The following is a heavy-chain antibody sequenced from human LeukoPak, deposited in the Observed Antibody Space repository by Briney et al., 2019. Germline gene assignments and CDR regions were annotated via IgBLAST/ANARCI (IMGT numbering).Heavy chain of an antibody. CDR1: GYTFTSYA. CDR3: AREGAIAVAGTRDAFDI. Sequence: ASVKVSCKASGYTFTSYAMHWVRQAPGQRLEWMGWINAGNGNTKYSQKFQGRATITRDTSASTAYMELSSLRSDDTAVYYCAREGAIAVAGTRDAFDIWGQGTMVTVSS. J-gene: IGHJ3*02. CDR2: INAGNGNT. D-gene: IGHD6-19*01. V-gene: IGHV1-3*01.